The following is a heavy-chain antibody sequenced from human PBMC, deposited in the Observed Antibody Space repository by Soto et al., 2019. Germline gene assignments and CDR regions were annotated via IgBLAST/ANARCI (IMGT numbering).Heavy chain of an antibody. CDR1: GFTFSSYG. V-gene: IGHV3-33*01. Sequence: GGSLRLSCAASGFTFSSYGMHWVRQAPGKGLEWVAVIWYDGSNKYYADSVKGRFTISRDNSKNTLYLQMNSLRAEDTAVYYCAREDCSGGSCYYSYGMDVWGQGTMVTVSS. CDR3: AREDCSGGSCYYSYGMDV. J-gene: IGHJ6*01. CDR2: IWYDGSNK. D-gene: IGHD2-15*01.